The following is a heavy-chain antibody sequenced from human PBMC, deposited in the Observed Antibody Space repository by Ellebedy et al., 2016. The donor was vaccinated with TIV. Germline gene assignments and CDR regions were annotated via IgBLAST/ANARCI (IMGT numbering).Heavy chain of an antibody. CDR2: FYYSGNT. J-gene: IGHJ4*02. V-gene: IGHV4-39*01. CDR3: ARLRGYYYGSGSLGYYFDY. Sequence: SETLSLXXTVSGGSISGHYYWAWIRQPPGKGLEWIGSFYYSGNTYYNPSLKSRVTISADTSKSQFSLKLSSVTAADTAVYYCARLRGYYYGSGSLGYYFDYWGQGTLVTVSS. D-gene: IGHD3-10*01. CDR1: GGSISGHYY.